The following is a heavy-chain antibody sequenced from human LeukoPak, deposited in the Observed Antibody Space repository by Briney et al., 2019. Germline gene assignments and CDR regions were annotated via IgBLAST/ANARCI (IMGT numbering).Heavy chain of an antibody. D-gene: IGHD2-15*01. CDR2: ISSSGSAI. CDR3: VRVKGSYFDY. CDR1: GFPLSSYS. Sequence: GGSLRLSCAASGFPLSSYSINWVRQAPGKGLEWVSYISSSGSAIYYVDSVKGRFTVSRDNAKNSLYLQMNSPRAEDTAVYYCVRVKGSYFDYWGQGALVTVSS. V-gene: IGHV3-48*01. J-gene: IGHJ4*02.